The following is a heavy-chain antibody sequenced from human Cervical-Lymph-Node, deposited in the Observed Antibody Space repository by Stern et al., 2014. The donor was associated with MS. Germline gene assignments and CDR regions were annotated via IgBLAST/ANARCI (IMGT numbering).Heavy chain of an antibody. CDR2: VSYSGRT. CDR1: GGSINNYY. D-gene: IGHD4-17*01. J-gene: IGHJ6*02. Sequence: QVQLQESGPGLVKPSETLSLTCTVSGGSINNYYWTWIRQPPGKGLEWIRYVSYSGRTKYNPSLKSRVAMSVDTSKKQFSLKLNSVTAADTAVYYCARDYGDYAYYGMDVWGQGTTVTVSS. V-gene: IGHV4-59*01. CDR3: ARDYGDYAYYGMDV.